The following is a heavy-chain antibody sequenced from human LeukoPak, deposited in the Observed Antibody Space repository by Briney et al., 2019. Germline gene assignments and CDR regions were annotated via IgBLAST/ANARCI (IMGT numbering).Heavy chain of an antibody. Sequence: SETLSLTCTVSGYSISSGYYWGWIRQPPGKGLERIGEINHSGSTNYNPSLKSRVTISVDTSKNQFSLKLSSVTAADTAVYYCATRSKRGYSYGRGGYFDYWGQGTLVTVSS. CDR2: INHSGST. D-gene: IGHD5-18*01. V-gene: IGHV4-38-2*02. J-gene: IGHJ4*02. CDR3: ATRSKRGYSYGRGGYFDY. CDR1: GYSISSGYY.